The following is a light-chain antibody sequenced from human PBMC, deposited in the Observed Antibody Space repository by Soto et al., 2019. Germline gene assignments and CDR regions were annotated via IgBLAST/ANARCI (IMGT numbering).Light chain of an antibody. J-gene: IGKJ1*01. Sequence: EIVMTQSPATLSVSPGERATLSCRVSHSVSNNLAWYQQKPGQAPRLLIYDASTRATGIPARFSGSGSGTEFTLTISSLQSEDFAVYYCHQYSNWPPWTFGQGTKVDIK. CDR3: HQYSNWPPWT. CDR2: DAS. V-gene: IGKV3-15*01. CDR1: HSVSNN.